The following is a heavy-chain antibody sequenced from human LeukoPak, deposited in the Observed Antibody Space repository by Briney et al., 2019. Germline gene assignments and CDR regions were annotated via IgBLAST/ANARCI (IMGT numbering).Heavy chain of an antibody. CDR3: AREYDFWSGYKPIYYMDV. Sequence: TSQTLSLTCAVSGGSISSGDYYWSWIRQPPGKGLEWIGYIYYSGSTYYNPSLKSRVTISVDTSKNQFSLKLSSVTAADTAVYYCAREYDFWSGYKPIYYMDVWGKGTTVTVSS. D-gene: IGHD3/OR15-3a*01. CDR2: IYYSGST. CDR1: GGSISSGDYY. V-gene: IGHV4-30-4*08. J-gene: IGHJ6*03.